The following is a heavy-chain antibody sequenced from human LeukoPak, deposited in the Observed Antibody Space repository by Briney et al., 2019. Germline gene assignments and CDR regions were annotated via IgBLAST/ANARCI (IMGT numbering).Heavy chain of an antibody. CDR3: ARDAPSVDDAFDI. Sequence: PSETLSLTCTVSGGSISSSSYYWGWIRQPPGKGLEWIGSIYYSGSTYYNPSLKSRVSISVDTSKRQFSLRVTSVTAADTAVYYCARDAPSVDDAFDIWGQGTMVTVSS. CDR2: IYYSGST. CDR1: GGSISSSSYY. J-gene: IGHJ3*02. V-gene: IGHV4-39*07. D-gene: IGHD4-23*01.